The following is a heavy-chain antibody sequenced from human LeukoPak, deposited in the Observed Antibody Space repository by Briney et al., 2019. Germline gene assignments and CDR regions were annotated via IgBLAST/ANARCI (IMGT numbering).Heavy chain of an antibody. CDR1: GCTISSYY. J-gene: IGHJ4*02. Sequence: SGTLSLTFTVSGCTISSYYWSGIRQPPGKGLEWIGYIYASGSTNYNPPIKSGVPISVDTTKNQFPVKPSTVTPAGTAHYYVARKYSTSTPVVYWGEGSLVTVSS. V-gene: IGHV4-4*09. D-gene: IGHD6-6*01. CDR3: ARKYSTSTPVVY. CDR2: IYASGST.